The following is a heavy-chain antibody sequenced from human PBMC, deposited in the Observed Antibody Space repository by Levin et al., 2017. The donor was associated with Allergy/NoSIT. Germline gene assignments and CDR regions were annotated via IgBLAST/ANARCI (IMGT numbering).Heavy chain of an antibody. Sequence: SETLSLTCGVYGGSVSGYYWIWIRQPPGQGLEWIGEINHSGTTRYNPSLRSRLTVSIDTSKNQFSLKLTSVTDADRAVYYCMGGYGQNCASINCAGVGDYWGQGSLVTVSS. CDR3: MGGYGQNCASINCAGVGDY. V-gene: IGHV4-34*01. D-gene: IGHD2-2*01. J-gene: IGHJ4*02. CDR1: GGSVSGYY. CDR2: INHSGTT.